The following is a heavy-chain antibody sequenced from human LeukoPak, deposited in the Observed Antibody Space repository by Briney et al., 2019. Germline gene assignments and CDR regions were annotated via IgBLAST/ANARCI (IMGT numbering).Heavy chain of an antibody. CDR1: GGSISSYY. J-gene: IGHJ4*02. CDR3: AAYCGGDCYHY. CDR2: IYHSGST. Sequence: PSETVSLTCTVSGGSISSYYWSWIRQPPGKGLEWIGSIYHSGSTYYNPSLKSRVTISVDTSKNQFSLKLSSVTAADTAVYYCAAYCGGDCYHYWGQGTLVTVSS. V-gene: IGHV4-59*04. D-gene: IGHD2-21*02.